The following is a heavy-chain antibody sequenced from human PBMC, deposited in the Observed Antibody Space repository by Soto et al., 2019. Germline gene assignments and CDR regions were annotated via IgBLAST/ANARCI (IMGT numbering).Heavy chain of an antibody. CDR3: AREGGEAYYDFWSGYRYDAFDI. J-gene: IGHJ3*02. Sequence: GGSLRLSCAASGFTFSSYAMHLVRQAPGKGLEWVAVISYDGSNKYYADSVKGRFTISRDNSKNTLYLQMNSLRAEDTAVYYCAREGGEAYYDFWSGYRYDAFDIWGKGTMVTVSS. CDR1: GFTFSSYA. D-gene: IGHD3-3*01. V-gene: IGHV3-30-3*01. CDR2: ISYDGSNK.